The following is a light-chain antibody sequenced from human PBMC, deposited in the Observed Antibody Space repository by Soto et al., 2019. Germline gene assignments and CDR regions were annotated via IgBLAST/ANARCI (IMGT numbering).Light chain of an antibody. CDR3: QQLNSYPHT. CDR1: QGISSY. J-gene: IGKJ2*01. V-gene: IGKV1-9*01. Sequence: IQLTQSPSSLSASVGDRVTITCRASQGISSYLAWYQQKPGKAPKLLIYDASTLQSGVPSRFSCSGSGTDFTLTISSLQPEDFATYYCQQLNSYPHTFGQGTKLEIK. CDR2: DAS.